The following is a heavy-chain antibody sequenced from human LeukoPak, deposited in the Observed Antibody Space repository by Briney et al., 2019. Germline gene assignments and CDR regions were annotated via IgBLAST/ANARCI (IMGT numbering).Heavy chain of an antibody. Sequence: SETLSLTCAVYGGSFSGYYWSWIRQPPGKGLEWIGEINHSGSTNYNPSLKSRVTISVDTSKNQFSLKLSSVTAAGTAVYYCARLPFRYCTNGVCHAFDIWGQGTMVTVSS. CDR2: INHSGST. CDR1: GGSFSGYY. D-gene: IGHD2-8*01. V-gene: IGHV4-34*01. J-gene: IGHJ3*02. CDR3: ARLPFRYCTNGVCHAFDI.